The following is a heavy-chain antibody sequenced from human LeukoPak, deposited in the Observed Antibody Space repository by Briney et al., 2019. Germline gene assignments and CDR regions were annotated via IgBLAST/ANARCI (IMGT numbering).Heavy chain of an antibody. CDR2: IYYSGST. D-gene: IGHD3-22*01. J-gene: IGHJ4*02. Sequence: PSETLSLTCTVSGGSISSYYWSWIRQPPGKGLERIGYIYYSGSTNYNPSLKSRVTISVDTSKNQFSLKLSSVTAADTAVYYCARGTSPAWHYYDSSGYYSYFDYWGQGTLVTVSS. V-gene: IGHV4-59*01. CDR3: ARGTSPAWHYYDSSGYYSYFDY. CDR1: GGSISSYY.